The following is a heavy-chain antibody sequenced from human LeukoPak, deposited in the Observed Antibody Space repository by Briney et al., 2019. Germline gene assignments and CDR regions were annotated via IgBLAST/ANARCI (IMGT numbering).Heavy chain of an antibody. D-gene: IGHD2-15*01. V-gene: IGHV3-48*02. Sequence: GGSLRLSCAASGFTFSSYGMNWVRQAPGKGLEWVSYISSSSGTIYYADSVRGRFTISRDNAKNSLYLQMNSLRDEDTAVYYCARASLYCSGCTCYEVWFDPWGQGTLVTVSS. CDR3: ARASLYCSGCTCYEVWFDP. CDR1: GFTFSSYG. J-gene: IGHJ5*02. CDR2: ISSSSGTI.